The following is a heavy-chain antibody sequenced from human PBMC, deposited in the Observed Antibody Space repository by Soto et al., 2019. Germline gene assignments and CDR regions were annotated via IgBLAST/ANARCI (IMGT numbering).Heavy chain of an antibody. CDR3: ARGVYGSGNYYTGPSAFDI. Sequence: QVQLEQSGGEVKKPGSSVKVSCKASGGTLSDHGVAWVRQAPGQGLEWMGGTIPVFNTAKYAQKFQGRVTVTADKFTNIAYMELSSLRSEDTAFYFCARGVYGSGNYYTGPSAFDIWGQGTMVIVSS. CDR1: GGTLSDHG. V-gene: IGHV1-69*06. CDR2: TIPVFNTA. D-gene: IGHD3-10*01. J-gene: IGHJ3*02.